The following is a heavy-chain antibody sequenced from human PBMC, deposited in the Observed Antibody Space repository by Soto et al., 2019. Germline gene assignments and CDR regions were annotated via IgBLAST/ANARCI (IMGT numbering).Heavy chain of an antibody. D-gene: IGHD3-10*01. V-gene: IGHV3-74*01. CDR2: INSDGSST. Sequence: GGSLRLSCAASGFTFSSYWMHWVRQAPGKGLVWVSRINSDGSSTSYADSVQGRFTISRDNAKNTLYLQMNSLRAEDTAVYYFARDALAAPGTVWFDPWGQGTLVTVSS. CDR3: ARDALAAPGTVWFDP. J-gene: IGHJ5*02. CDR1: GFTFSSYW.